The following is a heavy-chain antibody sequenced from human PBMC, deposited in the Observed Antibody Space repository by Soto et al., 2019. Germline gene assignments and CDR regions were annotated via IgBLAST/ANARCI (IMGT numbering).Heavy chain of an antibody. CDR3: ARGRGMITLGGVIVTAFDY. J-gene: IGHJ4*02. D-gene: IGHD3-16*02. V-gene: IGHV1-18*01. CDR2: ISAYNGNT. Sequence: ASVKVSCKASGYTFTSYGISWVRQAPGQGLEWMGWISAYNGNTNYAQKLQGRVTMTTDTSTSTAYMELRSLRSDDTAVYYCARGRGMITLGGVIVTAFDYWGQGTLVTVSS. CDR1: GYTFTSYG.